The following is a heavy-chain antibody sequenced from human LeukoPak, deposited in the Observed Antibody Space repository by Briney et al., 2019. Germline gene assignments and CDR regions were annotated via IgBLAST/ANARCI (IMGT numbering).Heavy chain of an antibody. D-gene: IGHD5-12*01. CDR3: AARSVDIVTRGAFDI. J-gene: IGHJ3*02. CDR2: IYYSGST. Sequence: SETLSLICTVSGGSNRSFYWRWIRQPPGKGLEGVGYIYYSGSTNYNPSLKSRVTISVDTSKNQFSLKLSSVTAADTAVYYCAARSVDIVTRGAFDIWGQGTMVTVSS. V-gene: IGHV4-59*01. CDR1: GGSNRSFY.